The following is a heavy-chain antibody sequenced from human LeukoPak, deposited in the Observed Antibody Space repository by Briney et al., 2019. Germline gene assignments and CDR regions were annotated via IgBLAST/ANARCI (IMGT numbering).Heavy chain of an antibody. CDR3: AKDRGDILTGYYGGAFDI. CDR1: GFTFSSYA. D-gene: IGHD3-9*01. Sequence: GGSLRLSCAASGFTFSSYAMNWVRQAPGKGLEWVSAISGSGGTTYYADSVKGRFTISRDNSKNTLYLQMNSLRAEDTAVYYCAKDRGDILTGYYGGAFDIWGQGTMVTVSS. J-gene: IGHJ3*02. CDR2: ISGSGGTT. V-gene: IGHV3-23*01.